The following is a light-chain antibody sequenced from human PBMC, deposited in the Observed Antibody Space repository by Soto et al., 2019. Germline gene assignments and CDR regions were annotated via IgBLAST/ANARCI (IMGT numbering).Light chain of an antibody. J-gene: IGKJ5*01. CDR3: QQRSNWPPLT. Sequence: IVLTQSAATLSLSPWARATLSCRASPSVSSYLAWYQQKPGQAPRLLIYDASNSATSSPARCSGSGAGTDVSLTISSRVPEEVAVYYCQQRSNWPPLTFGQGTRLEIK. V-gene: IGKV3-11*01. CDR2: DAS. CDR1: PSVSSY.